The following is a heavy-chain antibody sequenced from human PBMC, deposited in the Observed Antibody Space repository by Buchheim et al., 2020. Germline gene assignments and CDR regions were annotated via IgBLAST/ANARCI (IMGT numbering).Heavy chain of an antibody. CDR2: INPNSGGT. Sequence: QVQLVQSGAEVKKPGASVKVSCKASGYTFTGYYMHWVRQAPGQGLEWMGWINPNSGGTNYAQKFQGWVTMTRETSISTAYMELSRLRSDDTVVYYCARDLYDFWSGYPRYYFDYWGQGTL. D-gene: IGHD3-3*01. CDR1: GYTFTGYY. CDR3: ARDLYDFWSGYPRYYFDY. V-gene: IGHV1-2*04. J-gene: IGHJ4*02.